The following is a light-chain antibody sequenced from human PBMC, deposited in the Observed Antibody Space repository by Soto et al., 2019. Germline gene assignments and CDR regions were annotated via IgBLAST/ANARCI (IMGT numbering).Light chain of an antibody. CDR3: HSYDSSLSGSEV. V-gene: IGLV1-40*01. CDR2: GSN. CDR1: SSNIGAGHD. Sequence: QSVLTQPPSASGAPGQRITISCTGSSSNIGAGHDVYWYQQLPGTAPKLLISGSNIRPSGVPDRFSGSKSGTSASLAITGLQAEDEADYYCHSYDSSLSGSEVFGGGTKLTVL. J-gene: IGLJ2*01.